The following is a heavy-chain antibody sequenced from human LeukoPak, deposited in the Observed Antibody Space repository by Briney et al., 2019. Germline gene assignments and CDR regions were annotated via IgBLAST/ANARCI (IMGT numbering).Heavy chain of an antibody. CDR3: ARDGIVSSWHYYYYYMDV. J-gene: IGHJ6*03. V-gene: IGHV3-30*02. D-gene: IGHD6-13*01. CDR2: IRYDGSNK. Sequence: PGGSLRLSCAASGFTFSSYGMHWVRQAPGKGLEWVAFIRYDGSNKYYADSVKGRFTISRDNSKNTLYLQMNSLRAEDTAVYYCARDGIVSSWHYYYYYMDVWGKGTTVTVSS. CDR1: GFTFSSYG.